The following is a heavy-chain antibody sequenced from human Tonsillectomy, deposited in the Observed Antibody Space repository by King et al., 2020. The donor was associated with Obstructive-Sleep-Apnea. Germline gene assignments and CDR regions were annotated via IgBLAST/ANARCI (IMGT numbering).Heavy chain of an antibody. CDR3: ARFTYYYDSSAHDAFDI. CDR1: GYSISSGYY. Sequence: LQLQESGPGLVKPSETLSLTCTVSGYSISSGYYWGWIRQPPGKGLEWIGSIYHSGSTYYNPSLKSRVTISVDTSKNQFSLKLSSVTAADTAVYYCARFTYYYDSSAHDAFDIWGQGTMVTVSS. V-gene: IGHV4-38-2*02. J-gene: IGHJ3*02. D-gene: IGHD3-22*01. CDR2: IYHSGST.